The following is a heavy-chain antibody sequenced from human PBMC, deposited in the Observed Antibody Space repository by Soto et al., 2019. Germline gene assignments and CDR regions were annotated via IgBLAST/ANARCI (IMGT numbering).Heavy chain of an antibody. J-gene: IGHJ4*02. Sequence: EVQLLESGGCLVQPGGSLRLSCAASGFTFSSYAMSWVRQAPGKGLEWVSAISGSGGSTYYADSVKGRFTISRDNSKNTLYLQMNRLRAEDTAVYYCAKSKKDDPIAVAGTGLDYWGQGTLVTVSS. V-gene: IGHV3-23*01. CDR2: ISGSGGST. CDR3: AKSKKDDPIAVAGTGLDY. CDR1: GFTFSSYA. D-gene: IGHD6-19*01.